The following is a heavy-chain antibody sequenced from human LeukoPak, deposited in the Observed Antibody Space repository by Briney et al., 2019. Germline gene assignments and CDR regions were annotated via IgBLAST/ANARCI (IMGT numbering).Heavy chain of an antibody. D-gene: IGHD6-25*01. Sequence: SVKVSCKASGGTFSSYAISWVRQAPGQGLEWMGRIIPIFATANYPQKFQGRVTINTGESTSAAYMDLSSLRSQDTAVYYCARERLAGDAFDIWGQGTMVAVSA. V-gene: IGHV1-69*05. J-gene: IGHJ3*02. CDR1: GGTFSSYA. CDR2: IIPIFATA. CDR3: ARERLAGDAFDI.